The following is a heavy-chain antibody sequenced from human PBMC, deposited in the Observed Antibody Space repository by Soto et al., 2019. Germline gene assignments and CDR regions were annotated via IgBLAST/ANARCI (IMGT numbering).Heavy chain of an antibody. V-gene: IGHV3-23*01. D-gene: IGHD2-15*01. CDR3: ANGCGGTCYSRIHY. Sequence: EVQLLESGGGLVQPGGSLRLPCAASGFTFSSYAMSWVRQAPGKGLEWVSGISDSGGSTYYADSVKGRFTISRDNSKNTLYLQMNSLRAEDTAVYYCANGCGGTCYSRIHYWGQGTLVTVSS. CDR2: ISDSGGST. CDR1: GFTFSSYA. J-gene: IGHJ4*02.